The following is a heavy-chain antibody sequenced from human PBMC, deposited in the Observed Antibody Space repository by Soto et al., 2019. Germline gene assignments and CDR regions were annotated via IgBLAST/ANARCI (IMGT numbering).Heavy chain of an antibody. CDR1: GFTVSSNY. CDR2: IYSGGRT. Sequence: GGSLRLSCAASGFTVSSNYMNWVRQAPGKGLEWVSVIYSGGRTYYADSVKGRFTISRDSSKNTLYLQMNSLRADDTAVYYCARDASYYSLWSGYYPSRNGMDVWGQGTTVTVSS. CDR3: ARDASYYSLWSGYYPSRNGMDV. D-gene: IGHD3-3*01. J-gene: IGHJ6*02. V-gene: IGHV3-53*01.